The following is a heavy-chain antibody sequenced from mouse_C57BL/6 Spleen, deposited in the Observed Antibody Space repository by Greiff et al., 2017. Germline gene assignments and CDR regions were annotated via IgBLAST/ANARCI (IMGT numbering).Heavy chain of an antibody. V-gene: IGHV1-64*01. CDR2: IHPNSGST. CDR3: ARGSSYVWFAY. CDR1: GYTFTSYW. Sequence: QVQLKQPGAELVKPGASVKLSCKASGYTFTSYWMHWVKQRPGQGLEWIGMIHPNSGSTNYNEKFKSKATLTVDKSSSTAYMQLSSLTSEDSAVYYCARGSSYVWFAYWGQGTLVTVSA. J-gene: IGHJ3*01. D-gene: IGHD1-1*01.